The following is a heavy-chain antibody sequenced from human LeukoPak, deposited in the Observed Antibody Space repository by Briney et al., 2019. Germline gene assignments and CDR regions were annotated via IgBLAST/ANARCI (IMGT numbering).Heavy chain of an antibody. CDR1: GGSISSGDYY. V-gene: IGHV4-31*02. CDR2: IYYTGTT. CDR3: ARRRSGRGYSYATHFDY. J-gene: IGHJ4*02. D-gene: IGHD5-18*01. Sequence: SETLSLTCVVSGGSISSGDYYWSWIRQHPGKGLEWIGYIYYTGTTDYNPSLKSRVTISIDTSNNQFALKLRSVTAADTAVYYCARRRSGRGYSYATHFDYWGQGTLVTVSS.